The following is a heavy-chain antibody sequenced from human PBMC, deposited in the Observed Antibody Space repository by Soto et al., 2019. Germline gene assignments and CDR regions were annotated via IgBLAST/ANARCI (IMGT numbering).Heavy chain of an antibody. V-gene: IGHV6-1*01. CDR1: GDSVSSNSAA. D-gene: IGHD1-7*01. CDR3: ARDPAGTGTTRYYYGMDV. CDR2: TYYRSKWYN. J-gene: IGHJ6*02. Sequence: SQTLSLTCAISGDSVSSNSAAWNWIRQSPSRGLEWLGRTYYRSKWYNDYAVSVKSRITINPDTSKNQFSLQLNSVTPEDTAVYYCARDPAGTGTTRYYYGMDVWGQGTTGTVSS.